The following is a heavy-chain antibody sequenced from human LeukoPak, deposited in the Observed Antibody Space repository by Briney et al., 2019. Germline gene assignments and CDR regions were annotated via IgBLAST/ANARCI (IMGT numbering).Heavy chain of an antibody. CDR1: GFTFSSYA. CDR3: ARHRGGGLDV. CDR2: ISHST. J-gene: IGHJ6*02. D-gene: IGHD3-16*01. V-gene: IGHV3-23*01. Sequence: GGSLRLSCAASGFTFSSYAMNWVRQAPGKGLEWVSGISHSTYYADSVKGRFTISRDNSKNMLYLQMAALRAEDTAVYYCARHRGGGLDVGGQGTTVTVSS.